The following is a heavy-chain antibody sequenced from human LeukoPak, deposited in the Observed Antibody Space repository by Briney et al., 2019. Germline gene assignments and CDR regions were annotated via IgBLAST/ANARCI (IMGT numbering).Heavy chain of an antibody. CDR2: INPNSGDA. V-gene: IGHV1-2*02. CDR1: GYTFTGYY. J-gene: IGHJ4*02. D-gene: IGHD5-12*01. CDR3: AKNPYEYYFDF. Sequence: ASVKVSCKASGYTFTGYYVHWVRQAPGQGLEWMGWINPNSGDANYAQKFQDRVTMTRDTSIRTAYMELSGLRSDDTAVYYCAKNPYEYYFDFWGQGTLVTVSS.